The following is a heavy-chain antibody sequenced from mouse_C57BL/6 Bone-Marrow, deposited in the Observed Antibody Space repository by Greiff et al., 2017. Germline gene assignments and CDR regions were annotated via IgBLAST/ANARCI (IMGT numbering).Heavy chain of an antibody. CDR1: GYAFTNYL. D-gene: IGHD1-1*01. J-gene: IGHJ4*01. Sequence: QVQLQQSGAELVRPGTSVKVSCKASGYAFTNYLLEWVKQRPGQGLEWIGVINPGSGGTNYNEKFKGKATLTADKSSSTAYMQLSSLTSEDSAVYFCARRYYGSIPYAMDYWGQGTSVTVSS. V-gene: IGHV1-54*01. CDR2: INPGSGGT. CDR3: ARRYYGSIPYAMDY.